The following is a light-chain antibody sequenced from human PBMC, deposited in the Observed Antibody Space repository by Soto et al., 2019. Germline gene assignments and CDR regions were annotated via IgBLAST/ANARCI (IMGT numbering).Light chain of an antibody. CDR3: QSSDTTVI. J-gene: IGLJ2*01. CDR1: SGGIATNY. CDR2: EDN. V-gene: IGLV6-57*04. Sequence: FMLTQPHSVSESPGKTVTISCTRSSGGIATNYVQWYQQRPGSAPTTVIYEDNQRPSGVPDRFSGSIDGSSNSASLTISGLKTEDEADYYCQSSDTTVIFGGGTQLTVL.